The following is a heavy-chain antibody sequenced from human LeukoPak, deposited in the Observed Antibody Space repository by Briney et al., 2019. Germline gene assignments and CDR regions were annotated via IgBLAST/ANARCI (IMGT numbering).Heavy chain of an antibody. CDR1: GFTFSGYE. Sequence: GGSQRLSCAASGFTFSGYEMNWVRQAPGKGLEWVSYISSSAGTIYYADSVKGRFTISRDNAKNSLCLQMNSLRAEDTAAYYCARGAPSGILSSPFDYWGQGTLVTVSS. D-gene: IGHD3-9*01. CDR3: ARGAPSGILSSPFDY. V-gene: IGHV3-48*03. J-gene: IGHJ4*02. CDR2: ISSSAGTI.